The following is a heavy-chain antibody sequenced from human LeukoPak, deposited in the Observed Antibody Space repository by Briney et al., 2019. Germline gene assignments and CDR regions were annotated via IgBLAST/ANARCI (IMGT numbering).Heavy chain of an antibody. CDR3: SGPPVAGCIVGATSLDY. CDR1: GFTFSSYA. CDR2: ISYDGSNK. J-gene: IGHJ4*02. Sequence: PGGSLRLSCAASGFTFSSYAMHWVRQAPGKGLEWVAVISYDGSNKYYADSVKGRFTISRDNSKNTLYLQMNSLRAEDTAVYYDSGPPVAGCIVGATSLDYWGQGTLVTVSS. V-gene: IGHV3-30*04. D-gene: IGHD1-26*01.